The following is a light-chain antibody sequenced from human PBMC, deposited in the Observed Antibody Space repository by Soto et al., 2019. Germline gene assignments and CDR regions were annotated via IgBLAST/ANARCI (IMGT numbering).Light chain of an antibody. CDR1: SSDIGGYDF. J-gene: IGLJ2*01. V-gene: IGLV2-14*01. Sequence: QSVMTQPASVSGSPGQSITISCTGTSSDIGGYDFVSWYQQHPGKPPKVMIFEVSKRPSGVSSRFSGSKSGNTASLTISGLQAEDEGVYFCSSHTSATTQVLFGGGTKVAVL. CDR2: EVS. CDR3: SSHTSATTQVL.